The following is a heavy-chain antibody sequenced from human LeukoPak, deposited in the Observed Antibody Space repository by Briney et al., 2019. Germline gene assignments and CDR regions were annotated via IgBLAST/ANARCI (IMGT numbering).Heavy chain of an antibody. J-gene: IGHJ6*02. CDR3: ARELPYDFWSGYYLSPYGMDV. D-gene: IGHD3-3*01. Sequence: PGGSLRLSCAASGFTFSSYSMNWVRQAPGKGLEWVSYISSSSSTIYYADSVKGRFTISRDNAKNSLYLQMNSPRAEDTALYHCARELPYDFWSGYYLSPYGMDVWGQGTTVTVSS. CDR2: ISSSSSTI. V-gene: IGHV3-48*04. CDR1: GFTFSSYS.